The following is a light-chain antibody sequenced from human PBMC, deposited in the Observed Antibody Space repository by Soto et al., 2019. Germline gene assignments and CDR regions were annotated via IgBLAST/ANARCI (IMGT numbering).Light chain of an antibody. CDR2: GAS. CDR3: QHYGTAPPWA. J-gene: IGKJ1*01. CDR1: QSLDSRF. V-gene: IGKV3-20*01. Sequence: ERVLTQSPGTLSLSPGERATLSCTASQSLDSRFLAWYQQKPGQAPRLLISGASSRAAGIPDRFSGSGSGTYFTLTISSPEPEDFAVDYCQHYGTAPPWAFGQGTKVEIK.